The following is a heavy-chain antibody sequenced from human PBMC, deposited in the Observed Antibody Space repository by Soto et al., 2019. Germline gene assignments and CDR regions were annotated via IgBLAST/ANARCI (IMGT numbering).Heavy chain of an antibody. CDR1: GFIVSDTY. CDR2: ISNRGDT. V-gene: IGHV3-66*01. J-gene: IGHJ3*02. D-gene: IGHD2-15*01. Sequence: GGSLRLSCTASGFIVSDTYVNWVRQAPGKRLEWVSVISNRGDTHYADSVRGRFSLSRDISDNTLHLQMNNLRVEDTAVYYCAREPRYCRGGSCPITGDAYDIWGQGTRVTVSS. CDR3: AREPRYCRGGSCPITGDAYDI.